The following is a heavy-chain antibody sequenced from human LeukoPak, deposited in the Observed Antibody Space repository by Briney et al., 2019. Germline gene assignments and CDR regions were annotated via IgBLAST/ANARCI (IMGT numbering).Heavy chain of an antibody. CDR1: GFTVSSNY. V-gene: IGHV3-66*01. Sequence: GGSLRLSCAASGFTVSSNYMSWVRQAPGKGLEWVSVIYSGGSTYYADSVKGRFTISRDNSKNTLYLQMNSLRAEDTAVYYCARDFSPNDALDIWGQGTMVTVSS. CDR2: IYSGGST. J-gene: IGHJ3*02. CDR3: ARDFSPNDALDI. D-gene: IGHD2/OR15-2a*01.